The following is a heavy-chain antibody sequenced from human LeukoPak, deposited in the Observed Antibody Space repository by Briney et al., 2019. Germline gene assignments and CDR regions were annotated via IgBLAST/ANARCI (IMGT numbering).Heavy chain of an antibody. J-gene: IGHJ4*02. CDR3: VKEAAAGYFDY. Sequence: GRSLRLSCAASGFTFDDYAMHWVRQAPGKGLEWVSGISWNSGSIGYADSVKGRFTISRDNAKNSLYLQMNSLRAEDTALYYCVKEAAAGYFDYWGQGTLVTVSS. D-gene: IGHD6-13*01. CDR1: GFTFDDYA. CDR2: ISWNSGSI. V-gene: IGHV3-9*01.